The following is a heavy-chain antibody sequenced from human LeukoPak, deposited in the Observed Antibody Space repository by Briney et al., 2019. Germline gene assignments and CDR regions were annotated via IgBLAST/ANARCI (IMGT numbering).Heavy chain of an antibody. Sequence: SETLSLTCTVSGGSISGSYWSWIRQPPGKGLEWVGYVHYSGSTNYNPSFKSRVTMSVETSKNQLSLKLSPVTAADTAVYYCARDLDYTFPYWGQGTLVTVSS. J-gene: IGHJ4*02. D-gene: IGHD4-11*01. CDR1: GGSISGSY. CDR2: VHYSGST. V-gene: IGHV4-59*13. CDR3: ARDLDYTFPY.